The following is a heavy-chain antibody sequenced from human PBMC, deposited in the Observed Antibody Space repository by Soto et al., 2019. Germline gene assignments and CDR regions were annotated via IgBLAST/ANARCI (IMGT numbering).Heavy chain of an antibody. CDR2: IYYSGST. CDR3: ARGTSESPRRWFDP. CDR1: GGSISKYY. J-gene: IGHJ5*02. Sequence: ASETLSLTCTVSGGSISKYYWSWIRQPPEKGLEWIGYIYYSGSTNYNPSLKSRVTISVDTSKNQFSLKLSSVSAADTAVYYCARGTSESPRRWFDPWGQGTLVTVSS. V-gene: IGHV4-59*01. D-gene: IGHD2-8*02.